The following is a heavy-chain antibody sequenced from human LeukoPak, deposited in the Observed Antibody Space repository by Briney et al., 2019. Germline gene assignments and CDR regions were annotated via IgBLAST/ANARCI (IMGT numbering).Heavy chain of an antibody. Sequence: SETLSLTCAVYGGSFSGYYWSWIRQPPGKGLEWIGEINHSGSTNYNPSLKSRVTILVDTSKNQFSLKLSSVTAADTAVYYCARGIVGANDWGQGTLVTVSS. V-gene: IGHV4-34*01. D-gene: IGHD1-26*01. CDR1: GGSFSGYY. J-gene: IGHJ4*02. CDR2: INHSGST. CDR3: ARGIVGAND.